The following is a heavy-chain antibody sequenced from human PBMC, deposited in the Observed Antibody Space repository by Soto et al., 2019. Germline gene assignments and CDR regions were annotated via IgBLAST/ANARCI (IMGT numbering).Heavy chain of an antibody. CDR2: IFYSGST. CDR1: GGSINSVDYY. J-gene: IGHJ4*02. CDR3: AREYGDFYFDY. V-gene: IGHV4-30-4*01. D-gene: IGHD4-17*01. Sequence: LSLTCTVSGGSINSVDYYWSWIRQPPGKGLEWIGYIFYSGSTYYNPSLKSRVTMSVDTSKNQFSLKLTSVTAADTAVYYCAREYGDFYFDYWGQGTLVTVSS.